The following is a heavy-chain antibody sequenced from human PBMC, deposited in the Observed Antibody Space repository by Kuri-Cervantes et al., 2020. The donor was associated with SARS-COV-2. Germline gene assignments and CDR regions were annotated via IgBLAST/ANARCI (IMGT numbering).Heavy chain of an antibody. V-gene: IGHV4-34*01. CDR3: ARASTSIYGVLIALFSSNAFDV. D-gene: IGHD3-3*02. CDR2: LDHSGRA. J-gene: IGHJ3*01. Sequence: GSLRLSCTVSGGSISSYYWSWIRQPPGKGLEWIWELDHSGRANYNPSLKSRVTISVDRSRNQFSLKLTSVTAADTAVYYCARASTSIYGVLIALFSSNAFDVWGQGTMDTVSS. CDR1: GGSISSYY.